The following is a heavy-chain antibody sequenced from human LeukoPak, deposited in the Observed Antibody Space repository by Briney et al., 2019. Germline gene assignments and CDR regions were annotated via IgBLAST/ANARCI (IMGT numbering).Heavy chain of an antibody. V-gene: IGHV3-7*01. Sequence: GGSLRLSCAASGFSFSSYWMSWVRQAPGKGLEWVANIKEDGSEKYYVDSVKGRFTVSRDNAKNSLSLQMNSLRAEDTAVYYCARDRNTDFWSGYYTNYCDYWGQGTLVTVSS. CDR3: ARDRNTDFWSGYYTNYCDY. CDR2: IKEDGSEK. J-gene: IGHJ4*02. D-gene: IGHD3-3*01. CDR1: GFSFSSYW.